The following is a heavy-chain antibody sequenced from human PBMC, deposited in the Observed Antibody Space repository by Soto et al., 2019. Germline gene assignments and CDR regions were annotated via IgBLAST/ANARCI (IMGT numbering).Heavy chain of an antibody. J-gene: IGHJ4*02. CDR2: ISSTATYT. D-gene: IGHD3-22*01. CDR1: GFSFSDYY. CDR3: ARARLVVEGRFDY. V-gene: IGHV3-11*06. Sequence: QVQLVESGGALVKPGGSLRLSCAASGFSFSDYYMNWIRQAPGKGLEWLSYISSTATYTNYADSVRGRFTISRDSAKNSLYLDMNGLRTEDTAVYYCARARLVVEGRFDYWGQGTLVTVSS.